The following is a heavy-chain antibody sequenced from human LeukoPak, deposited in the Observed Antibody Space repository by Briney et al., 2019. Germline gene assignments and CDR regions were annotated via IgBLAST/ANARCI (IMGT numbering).Heavy chain of an antibody. CDR1: GGSIGSSSYY. V-gene: IGHV4-39*01. CDR3: ARPMGTRQPNRSYYFDY. CDR2: IYYSGST. J-gene: IGHJ4*02. D-gene: IGHD5-24*01. Sequence: PSETLSLTCTVSGGSIGSSSYYWGWIRQPPGKGLEWIGSIYYSGSTYYNPSLKSRVTISVDTPKNQFSLKLSSVTAADTAVYYCARPMGTRQPNRSYYFDYWGQGTLVTVSS.